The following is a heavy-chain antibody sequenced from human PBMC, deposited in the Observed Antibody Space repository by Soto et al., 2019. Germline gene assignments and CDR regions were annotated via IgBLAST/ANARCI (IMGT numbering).Heavy chain of an antibody. Sequence: PSQTLSLTCAISGDSVSSNSAAWNWIRQSPSRGLEWLGRTYYRSKWYNDYAVSVKSRITINPDTSKNQFSLQLNSVTPEDTAVYYCARGAKDCSSTSCANNWFDPWGQGTLVTVS. CDR1: GDSVSSNSAA. V-gene: IGHV6-1*01. CDR2: TYYRSKWYN. J-gene: IGHJ5*02. CDR3: ARGAKDCSSTSCANNWFDP. D-gene: IGHD2-2*01.